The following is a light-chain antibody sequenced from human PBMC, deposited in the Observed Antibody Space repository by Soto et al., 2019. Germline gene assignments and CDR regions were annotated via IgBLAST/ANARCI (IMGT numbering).Light chain of an antibody. CDR2: KAS. V-gene: IGKV1-5*03. CDR1: QSISSW. CDR3: QQYIRYPLT. Sequence: DIQMTQSPSTLSASVGDRVTITCRASQSISSWLAWYQQKPEKVPNLLIYKASSLESGVPSRFSATGSGTEFTLTISSLQPDDFATYYCQQYIRYPLTFGQGTRLEI. J-gene: IGKJ5*01.